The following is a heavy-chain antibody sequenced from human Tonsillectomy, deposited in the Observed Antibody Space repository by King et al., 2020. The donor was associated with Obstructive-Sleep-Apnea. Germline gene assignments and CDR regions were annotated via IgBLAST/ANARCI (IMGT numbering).Heavy chain of an antibody. Sequence: VQLVESGGGLVQPGGCLRLSCAASGFTFRSYAMSWVRQAPGRGLEWGSAISGSGGSTYYADSVKGRFTISRDNYKNTLYLQMNSLRAEDTAVYYCAKGSTIFGVAVYYFDYWGQGTLVTVSS. CDR2: ISGSGGST. V-gene: IGHV3-23*04. CDR3: AKGSTIFGVAVYYFDY. CDR1: GFTFRSYA. D-gene: IGHD3-3*01. J-gene: IGHJ4*02.